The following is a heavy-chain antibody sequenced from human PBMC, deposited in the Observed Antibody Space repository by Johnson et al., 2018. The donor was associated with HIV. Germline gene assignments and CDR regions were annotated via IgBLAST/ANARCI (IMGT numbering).Heavy chain of an antibody. CDR2: ISSGGST. J-gene: IGHJ3*02. CDR1: GFTVSSNY. D-gene: IGHD1-26*01. Sequence: VQLVETGGGLIQPGGSLRLSCAASGFTVSSNYMSWVRSAPGKGLEWVSVISSGGSTYYADSVKGRFTISRDNSKNTLYLQMNSLRAEDTAVYYCTAPIVGAIDAFDIWGQGTMVTVSS. V-gene: IGHV3-53*02. CDR3: TAPIVGAIDAFDI.